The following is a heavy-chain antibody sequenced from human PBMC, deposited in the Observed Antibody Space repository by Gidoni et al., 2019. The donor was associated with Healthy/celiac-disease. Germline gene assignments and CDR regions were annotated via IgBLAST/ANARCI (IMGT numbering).Heavy chain of an antibody. V-gene: IGHV3-73*02. CDR3: TRCASCYLYGMDV. Sequence: EVQLVASGGGLVQPGGSLQLSCAASGFTFSGSAMHWVRQAAGKGLDWVGRIRSKANSYATAYAASVKGRFTISRDDSKNTAYLQMNSLKTEDTAVYYCTRCASCYLYGMDVWGQGTTVTVSS. CDR2: IRSKANSYAT. CDR1: GFTFSGSA. J-gene: IGHJ6*02. D-gene: IGHD2-2*01.